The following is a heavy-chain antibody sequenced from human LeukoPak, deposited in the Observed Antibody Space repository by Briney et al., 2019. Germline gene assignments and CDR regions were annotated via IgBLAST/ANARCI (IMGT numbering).Heavy chain of an antibody. CDR2: INPDNGGT. Sequence: ASVKVSCKASGYTFTGYYIHWVRQAPAQGLEWMGWINPDNGGTKYAQKFQGRVTMTSDTSISTAYMDLSRLTSDDTAMYYCARVDPAMGRDYYFDWWGQGTLVTVSS. CDR3: ARVDPAMGRDYYFDW. V-gene: IGHV1-2*02. J-gene: IGHJ4*02. CDR1: GYTFTGYY. D-gene: IGHD3-10*01.